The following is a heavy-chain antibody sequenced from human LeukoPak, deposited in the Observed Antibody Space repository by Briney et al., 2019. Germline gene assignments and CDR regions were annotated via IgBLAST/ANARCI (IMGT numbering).Heavy chain of an antibody. Sequence: SETLSLTCAVYGGSFSGYYWSWIRQPPGKGLEWIGEINHSGSTNYNPSLKSRVTISVDTSKNQFSLKLSSVTAADTAVYYCARDACYYGSGSYSARPHYFDYWGQGTLVTVSS. J-gene: IGHJ4*02. D-gene: IGHD3-10*01. V-gene: IGHV4-34*01. CDR2: INHSGST. CDR1: GGSFSGYY. CDR3: ARDACYYGSGSYSARPHYFDY.